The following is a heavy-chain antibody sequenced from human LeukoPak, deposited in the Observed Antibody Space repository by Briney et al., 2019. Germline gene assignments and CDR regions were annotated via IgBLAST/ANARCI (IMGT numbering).Heavy chain of an antibody. Sequence: PGGSLRLSCAASGFTFSRHPMNWVRQAPGKGLEWVSYISPGTIYYADSVKGRFTISRDNAKNSLYLQMSSLRAEDTAVYYCTRDGRVAYEMDVWGQGTTVTVSS. D-gene: IGHD2-15*01. V-gene: IGHV3-48*01. CDR1: GFTFSRHP. J-gene: IGHJ6*02. CDR2: ISPGTI. CDR3: TRDGRVAYEMDV.